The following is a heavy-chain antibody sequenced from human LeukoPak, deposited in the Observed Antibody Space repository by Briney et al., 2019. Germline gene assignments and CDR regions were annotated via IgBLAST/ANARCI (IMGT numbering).Heavy chain of an antibody. J-gene: IGHJ4*02. CDR3: AKSYGSRSPFEY. Sequence: KPSETLSLTCAVYGGSFSGYYWSWIRQPPGKGLEWIGEINHSGSTNYNPSLKSRVTISVDTSKNQFSLKLSSVTAADTAVYYCAKSYGSRSPFEYWGQGTLVTVSS. D-gene: IGHD3-10*01. CDR1: GGSFSGYY. CDR2: INHSGST. V-gene: IGHV4-34*01.